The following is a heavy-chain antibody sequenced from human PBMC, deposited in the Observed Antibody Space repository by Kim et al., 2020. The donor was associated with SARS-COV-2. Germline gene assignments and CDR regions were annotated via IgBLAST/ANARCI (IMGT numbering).Heavy chain of an antibody. CDR3: ARDGIAAAGMDV. D-gene: IGHD6-13*01. J-gene: IGHJ6*02. V-gene: IGHV4-34*01. Sequence: NYNPSLKSRVTISVDTSKNQFSMKLSSVTAADTAVYYCARDGIAAAGMDVWGQGTTVTVSS.